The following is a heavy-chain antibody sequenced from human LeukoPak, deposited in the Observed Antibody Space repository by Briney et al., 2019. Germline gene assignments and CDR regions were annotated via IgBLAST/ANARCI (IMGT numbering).Heavy chain of an antibody. CDR2: ISSSDSTI. CDR1: GFTFSSYS. D-gene: IGHD6-13*01. V-gene: IGHV3-48*04. J-gene: IGHJ6*03. Sequence: PGGSLRLSCAASGFTFSSYSMNGVRQAPGKGLEWVSSISSSDSTIYYADSVKGRLTISRDNAKNSLYLQMNSLRAEDTAVYYCARDLLERYSSPNNYYYYMDVWGKGTTVTVSS. CDR3: ARDLLERYSSPNNYYYYMDV.